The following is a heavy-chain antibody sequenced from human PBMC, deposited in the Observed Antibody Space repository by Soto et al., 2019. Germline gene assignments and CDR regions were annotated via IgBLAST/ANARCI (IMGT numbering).Heavy chain of an antibody. V-gene: IGHV3-11*01. CDR2: ISSGGHTI. D-gene: IGHD5-12*01. Sequence: QVQLVESGGGLVKPGGSLRLSCATSGFKFSDFYMSWIRQAPGKGLQWISYISSGGHTIHYADSVKGRFTISRDNAKKSLSLQMNSVGADDTAGDYCVRDAYTGAEFRQWFFDVWGRGTLVTVSS. CDR1: GFKFSDFY. J-gene: IGHJ2*01. CDR3: VRDAYTGAEFRQWFFDV.